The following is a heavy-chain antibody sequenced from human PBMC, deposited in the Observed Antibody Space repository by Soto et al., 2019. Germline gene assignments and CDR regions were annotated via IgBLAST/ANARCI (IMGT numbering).Heavy chain of an antibody. CDR1: GYTLGNYA. V-gene: IGHV1-3*01. J-gene: IGHJ5*02. D-gene: IGHD6-13*01. CDR2: INAGNGDI. CDR3: ARDGEGRAAAGMVS. Sequence: QVQVVQSGAEVKKPGASVKVSCKASGYTLGNYAMHWVRQAPGQRLVWMGWINAGNGDIKYSQKFQGRVSITRDTSANTAYMELSSLRFGDTAVYYWARDGEGRAAAGMVSWGQGTLVTVSS.